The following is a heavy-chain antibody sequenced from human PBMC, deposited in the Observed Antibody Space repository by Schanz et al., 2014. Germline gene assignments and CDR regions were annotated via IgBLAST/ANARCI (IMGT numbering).Heavy chain of an antibody. CDR3: AREQIMAAAGLVDY. CDR2: ISSSGSYI. D-gene: IGHD6-13*01. J-gene: IGHJ4*01. CDR1: GFTFTTHS. Sequence: EVQLLESGGGLVQPGGSLRLSCAASGFTFTTHSMTWVRQAPGKGLEWVSSISSSGSYIHYADSVKGRFTISRDNAKNSLYLQMNSLRAEDTAVYYCAREQIMAAAGLVDYWGHGTLXTVSS. V-gene: IGHV3-21*04.